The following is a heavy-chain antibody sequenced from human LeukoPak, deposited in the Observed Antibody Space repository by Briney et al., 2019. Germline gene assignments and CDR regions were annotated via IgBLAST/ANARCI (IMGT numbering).Heavy chain of an antibody. CDR1: GGTFSSYA. Sequence: SVKVSCKASGGTFSSYAISWVRQAPAQGLEWMGGIIPILGIANYAQKFQGRVTITADKSTSTAYMELSSLRSEDTAVYYCARELDIVVVVAATFYDAFDIWGQGTMVTVSS. V-gene: IGHV1-69*10. CDR2: IIPILGIA. CDR3: ARELDIVVVVAATFYDAFDI. D-gene: IGHD2-15*01. J-gene: IGHJ3*02.